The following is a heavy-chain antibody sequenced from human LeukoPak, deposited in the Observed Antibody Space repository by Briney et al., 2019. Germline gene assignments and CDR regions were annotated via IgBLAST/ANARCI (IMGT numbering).Heavy chain of an antibody. D-gene: IGHD3-22*01. CDR3: AREYYYDSSALGSDAFDI. CDR1: GFTVSSNY. Sequence: GGSLRLSCAASGFTVSSNYMSWVRQAPGKGLEWVSVIYSGGSTYYADSVKGRFTISRDNSKNTLYLQMNSLRAEDTAVYYCAREYYYDSSALGSDAFDIWGQGTMVTVSS. CDR2: IYSGGST. V-gene: IGHV3-66*01. J-gene: IGHJ3*02.